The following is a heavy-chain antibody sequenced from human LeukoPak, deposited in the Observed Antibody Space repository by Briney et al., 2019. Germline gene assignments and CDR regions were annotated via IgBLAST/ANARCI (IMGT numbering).Heavy chain of an antibody. CDR3: ARDWISRNFVTGPNVLCWFDP. D-gene: IGHD1-7*01. Sequence: PSETLSLTCAVYGGSFSDYYWIWIRQPPGKGLEWIAEINHLGTTNYNPSLKSRVSISVYTCTGHCHLKLTSVTAADTAVYYCARDWISRNFVTGPNVLCWFDPWGQGTLVTVSS. V-gene: IGHV4-34*01. CDR1: GGSFSDYY. J-gene: IGHJ5*02. CDR2: INHLGTT.